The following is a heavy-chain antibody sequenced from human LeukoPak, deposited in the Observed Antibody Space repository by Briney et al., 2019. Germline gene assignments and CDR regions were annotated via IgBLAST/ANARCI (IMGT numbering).Heavy chain of an antibody. CDR2: INAGNGNT. J-gene: IGHJ4*02. Sequence: ASVKVSCKASGYTFTSYAMHWVRQAPGQRLEWVGWINAGNGNTKYSQEFQGRVTITRDTSASTAYMELSSLRAEDMAVYFCVRRRTSGDFDYWGERTLVTVSS. CDR1: GYTFTSYA. D-gene: IGHD2-2*01. CDR3: VRRRTSGDFDY. V-gene: IGHV1-3*03.